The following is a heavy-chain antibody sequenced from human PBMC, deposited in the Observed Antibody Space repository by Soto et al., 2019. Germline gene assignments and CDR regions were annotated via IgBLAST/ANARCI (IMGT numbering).Heavy chain of an antibody. V-gene: IGHV3-30*18. CDR2: ISYDGSNK. CDR1: GFTFSSYG. CDR3: AKDSYSSGPGDYFDY. J-gene: IGHJ4*02. Sequence: GGSLRLSCAASGFTFSSYGMHWVRQAPGKGLEWVAVISYDGSNKYYADSVKGRFTISRDNSKNTLYLQMNSLRAEDTAVYYCAKDSYSSGPGDYFDYWGQGTLVTVSS. D-gene: IGHD6-19*01.